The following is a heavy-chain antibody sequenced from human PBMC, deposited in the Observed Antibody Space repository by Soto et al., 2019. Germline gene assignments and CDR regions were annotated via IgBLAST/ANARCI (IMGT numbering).Heavy chain of an antibody. D-gene: IGHD5-12*01. CDR1: GFTFSNAW. V-gene: IGHV3-15*01. Sequence: EVQLVESGGGLVKPGGSLRLSCAASGFTFSNAWMSWVRQAPGKGLEWVGRIKSKTDGGTTDYAAPVKGRFTISRDDSKNTLYLQMNSLKTEDTAVYYCTTDRVDIVATIPVFDYWGQGTLVTVSS. CDR3: TTDRVDIVATIPVFDY. CDR2: IKSKTDGGTT. J-gene: IGHJ4*02.